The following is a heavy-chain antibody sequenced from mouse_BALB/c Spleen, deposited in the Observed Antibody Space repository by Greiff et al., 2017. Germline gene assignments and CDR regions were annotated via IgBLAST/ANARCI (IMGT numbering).Heavy chain of an antibody. CDR2: ILPGSGST. J-gene: IGHJ3*01. CDR1: GYTFSSYW. CDR3: ASYYGNYVFAY. D-gene: IGHD2-1*01. V-gene: IGHV1-9*01. Sequence: QVQLQQSGAELLKPGASVKLSCKATGYTFSSYWIEWVKQRPGHGLEWIGEILPGSGSTNYNEKFKGKATFTADTSSNTAYMQLSSLTSEDSAVYYCASYYGNYVFAYWGQGTRVTVSA.